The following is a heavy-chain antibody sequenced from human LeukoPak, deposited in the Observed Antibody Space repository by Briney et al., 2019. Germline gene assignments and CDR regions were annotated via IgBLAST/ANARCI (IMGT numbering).Heavy chain of an antibody. CDR3: ARTMQLGGYFDL. CDR2: IYYSGSA. D-gene: IGHD6-13*01. CDR1: GGSISSSSYY. J-gene: IGHJ2*01. Sequence: SETLSLTCTVSGGSISSSSYYWGWIRQPPGKGLEWIGSIYYSGSAYYNPSLKSRVTISLDTSKNQFSLRLNSVTAADTAVYYCARTMQLGGYFDLWGRGTLVSVSS. V-gene: IGHV4-39*07.